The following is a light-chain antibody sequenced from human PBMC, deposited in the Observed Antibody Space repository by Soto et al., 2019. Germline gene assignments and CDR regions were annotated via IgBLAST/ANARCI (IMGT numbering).Light chain of an antibody. CDR1: QSISTY. CDR3: QQSFSTPPLT. CDR2: GAS. J-gene: IGKJ4*01. V-gene: IGKV1-39*01. Sequence: DIQMTQSPSSLSASIGDRITITCRASQSISTYLNWYQQNPGKAPNLLIYGASTLQSGVPSRFSGRGSATDFTLTISSLQPEDFATYYCQQSFSTPPLTFGGGTKVDIK.